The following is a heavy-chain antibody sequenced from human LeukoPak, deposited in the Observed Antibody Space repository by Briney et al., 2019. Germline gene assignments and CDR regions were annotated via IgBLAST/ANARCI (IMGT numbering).Heavy chain of an antibody. V-gene: IGHV3-48*01. J-gene: IGHJ6*03. D-gene: IGHD1-14*01. CDR1: GFTFSNYS. CDR3: AKGLNPYNYYYMDV. Sequence: GGSLRLSCAASGFTFSNYSMHWVRQAPGKGLEWVSYISSSSSTIYYADSVKGRFTISRDNSKNTLYLQMNSLRAEDTAVYYCAKGLNPYNYYYMDVWGKGTTVTVSS. CDR2: ISSSSSTI.